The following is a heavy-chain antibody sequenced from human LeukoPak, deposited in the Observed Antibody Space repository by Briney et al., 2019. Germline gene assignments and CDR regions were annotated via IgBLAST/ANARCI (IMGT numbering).Heavy chain of an antibody. J-gene: IGHJ6*03. CDR3: ARHIAAAGTIVAYYYYYMDV. D-gene: IGHD6-13*01. Sequence: SETLSLTCTVSGYSISSGYYWGWIRQPPGKGLEWIGSIYHSGSTYYNPSLKSRVTISVDTSKNQFSLKLSSVTAADTAVHYCARHIAAAGTIVAYYYYYMDVWGKGTTVTISS. CDR2: IYHSGST. CDR1: GYSISSGYY. V-gene: IGHV4-38-2*02.